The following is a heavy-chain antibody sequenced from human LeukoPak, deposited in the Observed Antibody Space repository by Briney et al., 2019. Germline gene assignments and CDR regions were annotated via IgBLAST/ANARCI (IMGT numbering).Heavy chain of an antibody. Sequence: GGSLRLSCAASGFTFSSYWMHWVRQAPGKGLVWVSRINSDGSSTSYADSVKGRFTISRDNAKNTLYLQMNSLRAEDTAVYYCARGSLEWLFLPNFDYWGQGTLVTVSS. CDR1: GFTFSSYW. V-gene: IGHV3-74*01. J-gene: IGHJ4*02. CDR3: ARGSLEWLFLPNFDY. CDR2: INSDGSST. D-gene: IGHD3-3*01.